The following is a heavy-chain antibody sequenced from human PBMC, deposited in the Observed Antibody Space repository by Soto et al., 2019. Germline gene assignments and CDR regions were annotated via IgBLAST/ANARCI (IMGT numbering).Heavy chain of an antibody. CDR3: ATHLKTTVTTYWYFDL. D-gene: IGHD4-17*01. V-gene: IGHV4-34*01. CDR2: INHSGST. Sequence: SETLSLTCAVYGGSFSGYYWSWIRQPPGKGLEWIGEINHSGSTNFNPSLKSRVTISVETSKNQFSLKLSSVTAADTAVYYCATHLKTTVTTYWYFDLWGRGTLVTVSS. J-gene: IGHJ2*01. CDR1: GGSFSGYY.